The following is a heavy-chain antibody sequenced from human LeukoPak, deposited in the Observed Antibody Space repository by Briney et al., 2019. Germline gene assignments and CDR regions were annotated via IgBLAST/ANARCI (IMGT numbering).Heavy chain of an antibody. CDR3: AREKRSTFGGKCFDY. V-gene: IGHV3-48*04. D-gene: IGHD3-3*01. J-gene: IGHJ4*02. CDR2: ISSSSSTI. CDR1: GFTFSSYS. Sequence: GGSLRLSCAASGFTFSSYSMNWVRQAPGKGLEWVSYISSSSSTIYYADSVKGRFTISRDNAKNSLYLQMNSLRAEDTAVYYCAREKRSTFGGKCFDYWGQGTLVTVSS.